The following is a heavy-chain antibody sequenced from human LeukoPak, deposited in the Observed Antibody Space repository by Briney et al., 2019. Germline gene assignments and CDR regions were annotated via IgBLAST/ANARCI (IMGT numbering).Heavy chain of an antibody. CDR3: AKDYGFWSGYPLYYMDV. Sequence: GGSLRLSCAASGFTFSSYSMNWVRQAPGKGLEWVAVISYDGSNKYYADSVKGRFTISRDNSKNTLYLQMNSLRAEDTAVYYCAKDYGFWSGYPLYYMDVWGKGTTVTVSS. D-gene: IGHD3-3*01. V-gene: IGHV3-30*18. CDR1: GFTFSSYS. J-gene: IGHJ6*03. CDR2: ISYDGSNK.